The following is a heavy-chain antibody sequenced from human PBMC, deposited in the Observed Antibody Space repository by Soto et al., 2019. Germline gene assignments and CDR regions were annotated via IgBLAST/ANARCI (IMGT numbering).Heavy chain of an antibody. CDR2: IYHSGST. V-gene: IGHV4-30-4*01. J-gene: IGHJ4*02. CDR1: GGSITSGNYY. D-gene: IGHD5-18*01. CDR3: ARVRDGYDY. Sequence: QVQLQESGPGLVEPSQTLSLTCTVSGGSITSGNYYWSWTRQPPGKGLEWIGYIYHSGSTYYNPSLKSRTTISVDTSKNEFSLNLNSVTAADTAVYYCARVRDGYDYWGQGTLVTVSS.